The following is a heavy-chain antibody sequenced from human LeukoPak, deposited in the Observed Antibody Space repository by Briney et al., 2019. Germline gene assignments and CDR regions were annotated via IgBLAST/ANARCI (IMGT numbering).Heavy chain of an antibody. V-gene: IGHV3-23*01. Sequence: GGSLRLSCAASGFTFSSYAMSWVRQAPGQGLEWVSAISGSGGSTYYADSVKGRFTISRDNSKNTLYLQVNSLRAEDTAVYYCARDLTYSSSWYELLDYWGQGTLVTVSS. CDR1: GFTFSSYA. CDR3: ARDLTYSSSWYELLDY. J-gene: IGHJ4*02. D-gene: IGHD6-13*01. CDR2: ISGSGGST.